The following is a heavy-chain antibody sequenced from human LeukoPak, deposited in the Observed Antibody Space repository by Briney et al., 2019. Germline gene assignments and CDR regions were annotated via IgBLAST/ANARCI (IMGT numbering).Heavy chain of an antibody. V-gene: IGHV3-74*01. CDR1: GNYW. CDR2: INGDGSWT. Sequence: GGSLRLSCTASGNYWMHWVRQAPGKGLVWVSHINGDGSWTTYADSVKGRFTISKDNAKNTAYLQMNNLRAEDTAVYYCVSFYETYWGRGTLVTVSS. CDR3: VSFYETY. D-gene: IGHD2-2*01. J-gene: IGHJ4*02.